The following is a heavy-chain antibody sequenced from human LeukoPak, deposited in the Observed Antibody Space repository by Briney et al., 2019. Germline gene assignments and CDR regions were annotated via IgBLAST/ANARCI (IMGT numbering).Heavy chain of an antibody. D-gene: IGHD6-25*01. V-gene: IGHV3-21*01. CDR2: ISSSSSYI. CDR1: GFTFSSYS. CDR3: ARTRGSSDDAFDI. Sequence: GGSLRLSCAASGFTFSSYSMNWVRQAPGKGLEWVSSISSSSSYIYYADSVKGRFTISRDNVKNSLYLQMNSLRAEDTAVYYCARTRGSSDDAFDIWGQGTMVTVSS. J-gene: IGHJ3*02.